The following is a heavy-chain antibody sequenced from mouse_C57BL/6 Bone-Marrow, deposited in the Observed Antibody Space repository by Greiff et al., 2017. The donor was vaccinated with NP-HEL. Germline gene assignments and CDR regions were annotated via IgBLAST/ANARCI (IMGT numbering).Heavy chain of an antibody. Sequence: VKVVESGPGLVAPSQSLSITCTVSGFSLTSYGVDWVRQSPGKGLEWLGVIWGVGSTNYNSALKSRLSISKDNSKSQVFLKMNSLQTDDTAMYYCARRALRYGSFPYAMDYWGQGTSVTVSS. CDR3: ARRALRYGSFPYAMDY. J-gene: IGHJ4*01. D-gene: IGHD1-1*01. V-gene: IGHV2-6*01. CDR2: IWGVGST. CDR1: GFSLTSYG.